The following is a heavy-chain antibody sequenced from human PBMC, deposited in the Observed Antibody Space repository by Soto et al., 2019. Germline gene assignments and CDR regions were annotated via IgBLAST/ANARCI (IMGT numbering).Heavy chain of an antibody. Sequence: SETRSLTCAVYGGSFRGYYWRWIRQPPGKGLEWIGEINHSGSTNYNPSLKSRVTISVDTSKNQFSLKLSSVTAADTAVYYCARGRDIVVVPAAYYYMDVWGKGTTVT. CDR2: INHSGST. CDR3: ARGRDIVVVPAAYYYMDV. J-gene: IGHJ6*03. CDR1: GGSFRGYY. D-gene: IGHD2-2*01. V-gene: IGHV4-34*01.